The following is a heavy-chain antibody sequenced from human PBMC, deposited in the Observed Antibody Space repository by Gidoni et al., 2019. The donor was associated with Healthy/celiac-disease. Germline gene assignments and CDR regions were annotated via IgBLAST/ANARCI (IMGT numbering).Heavy chain of an antibody. J-gene: IGHJ3*02. CDR1: GFTFSSSW. CDR2: INSDGSST. CDR3: ARALDYDYVWGPRPAFDI. V-gene: IGHV3-74*01. D-gene: IGHD3-16*01. Sequence: EVRLVESGGGLVQPGGSLSPSCAASGFTFSSSWMHWVRQAPGKGLVWVSRINSDGSSTSYADSVKGRFTISRDNAKNTLYLQMNSLRAEDTAVYYCARALDYDYVWGPRPAFDIWGQGTMVTVSS.